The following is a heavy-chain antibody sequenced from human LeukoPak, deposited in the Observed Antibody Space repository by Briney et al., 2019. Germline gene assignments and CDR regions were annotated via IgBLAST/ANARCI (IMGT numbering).Heavy chain of an antibody. Sequence: GRALRLSCAASGFTFSSYGMHWVRQAPGKGLEWVAVIWYDGSNKYYADSLKGRFTISRDNSKNTLYLQMNSLRAEDTAVYYCARDSGPLDYWGQGTLVTVSS. D-gene: IGHD2-15*01. CDR2: IWYDGSNK. V-gene: IGHV3-33*01. CDR1: GFTFSSYG. J-gene: IGHJ4*02. CDR3: ARDSGPLDY.